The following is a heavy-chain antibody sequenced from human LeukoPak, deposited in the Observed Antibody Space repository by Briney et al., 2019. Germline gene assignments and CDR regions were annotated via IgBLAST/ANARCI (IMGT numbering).Heavy chain of an antibody. V-gene: IGHV3-23*01. D-gene: IGHD6-19*01. CDR3: AKGGDPHSSGWYLYGPKNEQYYFDY. CDR1: GFTFSSYA. Sequence: PGGSLRLSCAASGFTFSSYAMSWVRQAPGKGLEWVSAISGSGGSTYYADSVKGRFTISRDNSKNTLYLQMNSLRAEDTAVYYCAKGGDPHSSGWYLYGPKNEQYYFDYWGQGTLVTVSS. CDR2: ISGSGGST. J-gene: IGHJ4*02.